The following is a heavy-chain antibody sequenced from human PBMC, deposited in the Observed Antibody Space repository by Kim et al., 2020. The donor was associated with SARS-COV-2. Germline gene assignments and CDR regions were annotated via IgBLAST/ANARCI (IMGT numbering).Heavy chain of an antibody. CDR2: IYSGGTT. Sequence: GGSLRLSCAASGFAVSSEYMSWVRQAPGKGLEWVSIIYSGGTTYYADSVKGRFTISRDNSKNTVYLQMNSLRVEDTAVYFCARGLAAASHTAFDYWGQGTLVTVSS. D-gene: IGHD6-13*01. J-gene: IGHJ4*02. V-gene: IGHV3-53*01. CDR1: GFAVSSEY. CDR3: ARGLAAASHTAFDY.